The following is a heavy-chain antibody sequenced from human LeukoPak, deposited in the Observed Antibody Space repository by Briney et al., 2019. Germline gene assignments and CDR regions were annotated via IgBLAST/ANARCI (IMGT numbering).Heavy chain of an antibody. J-gene: IGHJ5*02. CDR3: ARAAAVGNWFDP. D-gene: IGHD6-13*01. Sequence: SETLSLTCTVSGSSISSGGYYWSWIRQHPGKGLEWIGYIYYSGSTYYNPSLKSRVTISVDTSKNQFSLKLSSVTAADTAVYYCARAAAVGNWFDPWGQGTLVAVSS. V-gene: IGHV4-31*03. CDR2: IYYSGST. CDR1: GSSISSGGYY.